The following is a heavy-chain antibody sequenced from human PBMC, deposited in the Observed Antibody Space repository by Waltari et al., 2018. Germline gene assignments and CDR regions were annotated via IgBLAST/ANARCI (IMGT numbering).Heavy chain of an antibody. CDR2: MSSSRCTT. V-gene: IGHV3-48*04. J-gene: IGHJ5*02. D-gene: IGHD2-21*01. CDR1: GFTFSSYT. CDR3: AILWSNWFDP. Sequence: EVQLVESGGGLVQPGGSLRLSCAASGFTFSSYTLNWVRQAPGKGLEWVSYMSSSRCTTYYADSVKGRFTISRDNAKNSLYLQMNSLRAEDTAVYYCAILWSNWFDPWGQGTLVTVSS.